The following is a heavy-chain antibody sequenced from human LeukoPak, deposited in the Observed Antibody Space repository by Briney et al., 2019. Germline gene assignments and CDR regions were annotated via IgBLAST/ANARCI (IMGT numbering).Heavy chain of an antibody. V-gene: IGHV3-23*01. J-gene: IGHJ4*02. D-gene: IGHD3-10*01. CDR1: GLTFSSYA. CDR3: AGAVDGSGSYLVDY. CDR2: ISGSGGST. Sequence: GGSLRLSCAASGLTFSSYAMSWVRQAPGKGLEWVSAISGSGGSTYYADSVKGRFTISRDNSKNTLYLQMNSLRAEDTAVYYCAGAVDGSGSYLVDYWGQGTLVTVSS.